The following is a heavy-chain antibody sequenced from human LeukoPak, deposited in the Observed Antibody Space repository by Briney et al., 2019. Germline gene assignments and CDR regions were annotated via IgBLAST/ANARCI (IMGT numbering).Heavy chain of an antibody. V-gene: IGHV3-21*01. D-gene: IGHD3-22*01. CDR2: ISSSSSYI. CDR1: GFTFSSYG. J-gene: IGHJ3*02. Sequence: GGSLRLSCAASGFTFSSYGMHWVRQAPGKGLEWVSSISSSSSYIYYADSVKGRFTISRDNAKNSLYLQMNSLRAEDTAVYYCARTYYYDSSGPHDAFDIWGQGTMVTVSS. CDR3: ARTYYYDSSGPHDAFDI.